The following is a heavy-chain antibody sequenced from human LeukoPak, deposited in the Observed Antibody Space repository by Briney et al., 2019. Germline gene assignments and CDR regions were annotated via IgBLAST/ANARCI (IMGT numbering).Heavy chain of an antibody. CDR2: INPSGGRT. D-gene: IGHD6-19*01. CDR3: ARDRSQGEQWLPAFDY. V-gene: IGHV1-46*01. Sequence: GSVKVSCKSSGYTFTRYYTHWVRQAPGQGLEWMGVINPSGGRTSYAQKFQGRVTMTRDTTTSTVYMELSSLRSEDTAVYYCARDRSQGEQWLPAFDYWGEGTLVSVSS. J-gene: IGHJ4*02. CDR1: GYTFTRYY.